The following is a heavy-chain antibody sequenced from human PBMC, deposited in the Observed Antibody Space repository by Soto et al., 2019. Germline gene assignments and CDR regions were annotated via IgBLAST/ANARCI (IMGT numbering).Heavy chain of an antibody. Sequence: EASVKVACKVSGYTNTELSMHWVRQAPGKGLEWMGGFDPEDGETIYAQKFQGRVTMTEDTSTDTAYMELSSLRSEDTAVYYCATDLGSGWYRLDYWGQGTLVTVSS. D-gene: IGHD6-19*01. CDR2: FDPEDGET. J-gene: IGHJ4*02. CDR3: ATDLGSGWYRLDY. V-gene: IGHV1-24*01. CDR1: GYTNTELS.